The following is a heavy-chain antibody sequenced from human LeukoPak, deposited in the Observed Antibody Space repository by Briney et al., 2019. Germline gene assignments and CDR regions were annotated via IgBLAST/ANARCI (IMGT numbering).Heavy chain of an antibody. Sequence: PSETLSLTCAVYGGSFSGYYWSWIRQPPGKGLEWIGEINHSGSTNYNPSLKSRVTISVDTSKNQFSLKLSSVTAADTAAYYCLGSATYAFDIWGQGTMVTVSS. V-gene: IGHV4-34*01. CDR1: GGSFSGYY. D-gene: IGHD5-12*01. CDR2: INHSGST. J-gene: IGHJ3*02. CDR3: LGSATYAFDI.